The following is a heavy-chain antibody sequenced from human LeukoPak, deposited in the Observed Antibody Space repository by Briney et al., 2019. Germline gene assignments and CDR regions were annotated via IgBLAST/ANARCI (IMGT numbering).Heavy chain of an antibody. V-gene: IGHV3-30*03. CDR2: ISYDGSNK. J-gene: IGHJ4*02. D-gene: IGHD4-23*01. CDR3: AYGGNFDY. CDR1: GFTFSSYG. Sequence: GRSLRLSCAASGFTFSSYGMHWVRQAPGKGLEWVAVISYDGSNKYYAGSVKGRFTISRDNSKNTLYLQMNSLRAEDTAVYYCAYGGNFDYWGQGTLVTVSS.